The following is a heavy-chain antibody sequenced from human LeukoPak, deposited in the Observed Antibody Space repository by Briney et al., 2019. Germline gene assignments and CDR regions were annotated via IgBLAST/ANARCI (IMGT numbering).Heavy chain of an antibody. Sequence: SETLSLTCAVYGGSFSGYYWSWIRQPPGKGLEWIGEINHSGSTNYNPSLKSRVTISADTSKNQFSLKLSSVTAADTAVYYCASSDDSSGYSYYFDYWGQGTLVTVSS. CDR3: ASSDDSSGYSYYFDY. V-gene: IGHV4-34*01. J-gene: IGHJ4*02. CDR2: INHSGST. D-gene: IGHD3-22*01. CDR1: GGSFSGYY.